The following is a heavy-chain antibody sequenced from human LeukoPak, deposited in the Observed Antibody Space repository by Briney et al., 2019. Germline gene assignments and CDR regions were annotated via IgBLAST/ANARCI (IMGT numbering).Heavy chain of an antibody. CDR2: IWYDGSIK. J-gene: IGHJ3*01. V-gene: IGHV3-33*01. CDR3: ARAVGPFDF. Sequence: GGSLRLSCAASGFTFSTYGMHWVRQAPGKGLEWVAVIWYDGSIKYYGDSVKGRFTISRDNSKNTLYLQMNSLRAEDTGMYYCARAVGPFDFWGPGTLVIVSS. CDR1: GFTFSTYG.